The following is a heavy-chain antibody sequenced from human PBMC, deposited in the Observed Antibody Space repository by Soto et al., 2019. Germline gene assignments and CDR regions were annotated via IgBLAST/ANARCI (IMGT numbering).Heavy chain of an antibody. D-gene: IGHD6-19*01. V-gene: IGHV4-39*07. CDR3: ARVSSGWWYFGY. J-gene: IGHJ4*02. CDR1: GGSISSSSYY. Sequence: SETLSLTCTVSGGSISSSSYYWVLIRQPPGKGLEWIGSIYYSGSTYYNPSLKSRVTISVDTSKNQFSLKLSSVTAADTAVYYCARVSSGWWYFGYWGQGTLVTVSS. CDR2: IYYSGST.